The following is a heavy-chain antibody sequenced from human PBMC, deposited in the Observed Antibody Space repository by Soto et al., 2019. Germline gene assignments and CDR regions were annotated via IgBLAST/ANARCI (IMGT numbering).Heavy chain of an antibody. V-gene: IGHV4-31*03. CDR3: ARDRVEYSSGWYFDY. CDR2: IYYSGST. Sequence: QVQLQESGPGLVKPSQTLSLTCTVSGGSISSGGYYWSWIRQHPGKGLEWIGYIYYSGSTYYNPSIKSRVTISVDTSKNQFSLKLSSVTAADTAVYYCARDRVEYSSGWYFDYWGQGTLVTVSS. D-gene: IGHD6-19*01. J-gene: IGHJ4*02. CDR1: GGSISSGGYY.